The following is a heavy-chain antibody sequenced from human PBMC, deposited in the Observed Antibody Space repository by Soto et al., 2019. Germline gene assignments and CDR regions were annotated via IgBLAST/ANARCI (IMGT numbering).Heavy chain of an antibody. CDR3: ARDRNMSVAGAVDI. CDR2: ISGSGGST. D-gene: IGHD6-19*01. J-gene: IGHJ3*02. CDR1: GFTFSSYA. Sequence: GGSLRLSCAASGFTFSSYAMSWVRQAPGKGLEWVSAISGSGGSTYYADSVKGRFTISRDNSKNTLYLQMNSLRAEDTAVYYGARDRNMSVAGAVDIWGQGTMVTVSS. V-gene: IGHV3-23*01.